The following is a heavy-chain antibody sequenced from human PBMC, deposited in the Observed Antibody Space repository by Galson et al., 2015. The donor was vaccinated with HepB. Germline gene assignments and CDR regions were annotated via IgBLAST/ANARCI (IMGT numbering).Heavy chain of an antibody. CDR2: IKQDGSID. V-gene: IGHV3-33*08. J-gene: IGHJ4*02. CDR3: AREQDYQYCSTASCYIDY. Sequence: SLRLSCAASGFTFSSYAMHWVRQAPGKGLEWVANIKQDGSIDYYADSVKGRFTISRDYSKNTLYLQMNSLRADDTAIYCCAREQDYQYCSTASCYIDYWGQGTLVTVSS. CDR1: GFTFSSYA. D-gene: IGHD2-2*01.